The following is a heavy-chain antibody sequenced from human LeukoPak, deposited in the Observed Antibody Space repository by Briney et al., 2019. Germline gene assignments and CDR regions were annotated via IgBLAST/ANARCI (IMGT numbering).Heavy chain of an antibody. CDR1: GGSISSANYY. Sequence: SQTLSLTCSVSGGSISSANYYLSWIRQPAGKGLEWIGRIYTGGTTNYNPSLKTRVTISIDTSKNRFCLTLNSVTAADTAIYYCARESRASRFDPWGQRILDTVSS. CDR3: ARESRASRFDP. J-gene: IGHJ5*02. CDR2: IYTGGTT. D-gene: IGHD2-21*01. V-gene: IGHV4-61*02.